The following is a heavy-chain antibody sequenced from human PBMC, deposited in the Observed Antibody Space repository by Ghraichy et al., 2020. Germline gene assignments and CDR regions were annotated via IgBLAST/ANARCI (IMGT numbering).Heavy chain of an antibody. CDR3: ARPSGGYNWFDP. Sequence: SETLSLTCSVSGGSISSSNYYWGWIRQPPGKGLEWIGSIYYSGSTYYNPSLKSRVTISVDTSTNQFSLKLSSVTAADTAMYYCARPSGGYNWFDPWGQGTLVTVSS. CDR2: IYYSGST. CDR1: GGSISSSNYY. V-gene: IGHV4-39*01. J-gene: IGHJ5*02. D-gene: IGHD1-26*01.